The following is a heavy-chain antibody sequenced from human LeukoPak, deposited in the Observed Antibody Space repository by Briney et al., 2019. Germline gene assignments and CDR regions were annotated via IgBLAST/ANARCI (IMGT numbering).Heavy chain of an antibody. V-gene: IGHV3-30-3*01. D-gene: IGHD3-22*01. CDR3: ARDRYYYDSGGYYYEGAFDI. CDR2: ISYDGSNK. J-gene: IGHJ3*02. CDR1: GFTFSSYA. Sequence: GGSLRLSCAASGFTFSSYAMHWVRQAPGKGLEWVAVISYDGSNKYYADSVKGRFTISRDNSKNTLYLQMNSLRAEDTAVYYCARDRYYYDSGGYYYEGAFDIWGQGTMVTVSS.